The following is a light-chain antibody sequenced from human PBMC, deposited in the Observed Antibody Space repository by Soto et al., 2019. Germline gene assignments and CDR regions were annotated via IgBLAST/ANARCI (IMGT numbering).Light chain of an antibody. CDR1: ESVSTN. CDR2: GAS. CDR3: QPYSILRT. V-gene: IGKV3-15*01. Sequence: GMTKSPTTLSLAPGERVRLSCRASESVSTNLAGYQQKAGQAPRLLIYGASTRATGIPARFSGSGSGTEFTLTISVLQSEDFPVYNCQPYSILRTSCEGTKLDI. J-gene: IGKJ1*01.